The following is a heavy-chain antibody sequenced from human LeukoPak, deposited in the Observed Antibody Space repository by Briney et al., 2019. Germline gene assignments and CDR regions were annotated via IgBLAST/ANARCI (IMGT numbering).Heavy chain of an antibody. CDR1: GGSFSGYY. CDR3: ASLRAFRSSGWFNYGMDV. J-gene: IGHJ6*02. Sequence: SETLSLTCAVYGGSFSGYYWSWIRQPPGKGLEWIGEINHSGSTNYNPSLKSRVTISVDTSKNQFSLKLSSVTAADTAVYYCASLRAFRSSGWFNYGMDVWGQGTTVTVSS. D-gene: IGHD6-19*01. CDR2: INHSGST. V-gene: IGHV4-34*01.